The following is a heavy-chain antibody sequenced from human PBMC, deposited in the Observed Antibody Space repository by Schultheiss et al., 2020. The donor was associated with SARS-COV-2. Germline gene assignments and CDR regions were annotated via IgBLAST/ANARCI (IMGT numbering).Heavy chain of an antibody. Sequence: ASVKVSCKASGYTFTSYDINWVRQATGQGLEWMGWMNPNSGNTGYAQKFQGRVTMTRNTSISTAYMELSSLRSEDTAVYYCARRRLVRGKNWFDPWGQGTLVTVSS. D-gene: IGHD6-19*01. CDR1: GYTFTSYD. CDR3: ARRRLVRGKNWFDP. V-gene: IGHV1-8*01. J-gene: IGHJ5*02. CDR2: MNPNSGNT.